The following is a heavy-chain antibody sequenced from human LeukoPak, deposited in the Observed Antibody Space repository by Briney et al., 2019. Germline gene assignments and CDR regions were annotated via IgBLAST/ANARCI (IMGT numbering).Heavy chain of an antibody. Sequence: ASVKVSCKASGGTFSSYAISWVRQAPGQGLAWMGRIIPILGIANYAQKFQGRVTITADKSTSTAYMELSSLRSEDTAVYYCARGAVLLWFGGHAFDIWGQGTMVTVSS. CDR3: ARGAVLLWFGGHAFDI. V-gene: IGHV1-69*04. CDR1: GGTFSSYA. D-gene: IGHD3-10*01. CDR2: IIPILGIA. J-gene: IGHJ3*02.